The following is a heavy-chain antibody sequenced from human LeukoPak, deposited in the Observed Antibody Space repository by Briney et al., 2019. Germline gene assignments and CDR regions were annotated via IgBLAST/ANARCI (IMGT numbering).Heavy chain of an antibody. CDR3: AREDSVDYGGPGGFDY. V-gene: IGHV1-8*01. D-gene: IGHD4-23*01. CDR1: GYTFTSYG. Sequence: ASVKVSCKASGYTFTSYGISWVRQATGQGLEWMGWIDPNSANTGYTQKFQGRVTMTRDTSISTAYMQLSSLRSEDTAVYYCAREDSVDYGGPGGFDYWGQGTLVTVSS. CDR2: IDPNSANT. J-gene: IGHJ4*02.